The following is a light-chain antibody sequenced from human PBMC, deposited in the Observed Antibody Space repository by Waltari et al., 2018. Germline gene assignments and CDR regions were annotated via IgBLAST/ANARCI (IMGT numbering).Light chain of an antibody. CDR2: SAS. V-gene: IGKV1D-12*01. J-gene: IGKJ1*01. CDR3: QQAVSFPWT. Sequence: DIQMTQSPSSVSASVGDRVTITCRASQGIRSSLARYQQTPGKPPKLLIFSASGLQSGVPSRFSGSESGSEFTLTISSLLPEDSATYYCQQAVSFPWTFGQGTKVEIK. CDR1: QGIRSS.